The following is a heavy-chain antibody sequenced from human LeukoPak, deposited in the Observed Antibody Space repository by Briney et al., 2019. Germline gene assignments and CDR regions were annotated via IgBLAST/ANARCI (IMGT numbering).Heavy chain of an antibody. CDR3: ARNSYSSSWFNY. Sequence: SEILSLTCTVSGGSISSYYWSWIRQPPGKGLEWIGYIYYSGSTNYNPSLKSRVTISVDTSKNQFSLRLSSVTAADTAVYYCARNSYSSSWFNYWGQGTLVTVFS. D-gene: IGHD6-13*01. CDR2: IYYSGST. CDR1: GGSISSYY. J-gene: IGHJ4*02. V-gene: IGHV4-59*01.